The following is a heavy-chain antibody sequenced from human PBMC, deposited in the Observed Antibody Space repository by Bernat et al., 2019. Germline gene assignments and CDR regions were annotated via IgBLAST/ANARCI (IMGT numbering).Heavy chain of an antibody. J-gene: IGHJ4*02. D-gene: IGHD3-10*01. V-gene: IGHV3-74*01. Sequence: EVQLVESGGGLVQPGGSLRLSCAASGFTFSSYWMHWVRQAPGKGLVWVSRINSDGSSTSYADSVKGRFTISRDNAKNTLYLQMNSLRAEDTAVYYCERAGGSYGSGSYGYDYWGQGTLVTVSS. CDR1: GFTFSSYW. CDR3: ERAGGSYGSGSYGYDY. CDR2: INSDGSST.